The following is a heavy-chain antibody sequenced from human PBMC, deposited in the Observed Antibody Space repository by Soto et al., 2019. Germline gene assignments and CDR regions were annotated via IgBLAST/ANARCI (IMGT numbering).Heavy chain of an antibody. D-gene: IGHD5-12*01. V-gene: IGHV3-53*04. J-gene: IGHJ3*02. Sequence: GGSLRLSCAASGFTVSSNYVNWVRQAQGKGLEWVSVIYSGGSTYYADSVKGRFAISRHTSKNTVDLQMNSLRAEDTAVYYCARGSSGYGYDAFDMWGQGTVVTVSS. CDR3: ARGSSGYGYDAFDM. CDR1: GFTVSSNY. CDR2: IYSGGST.